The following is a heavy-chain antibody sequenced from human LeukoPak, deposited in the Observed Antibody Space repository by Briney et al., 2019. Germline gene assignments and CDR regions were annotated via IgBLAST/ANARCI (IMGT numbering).Heavy chain of an antibody. V-gene: IGHV3-11*06. D-gene: IGHD3-22*01. Sequence: GGSLRLSCAASGFSFSDYYMTWIRQAPGKGLEWVSSISSSSSYIYYADSVKGRFTISRDNAKNSLYLQMNSLRAEDTAVYYCARDGATMIVVVTSYYMDVWGKGSTVTVSS. CDR1: GFSFSDYY. CDR2: ISSSSSYI. J-gene: IGHJ6*03. CDR3: ARDGATMIVVVTSYYMDV.